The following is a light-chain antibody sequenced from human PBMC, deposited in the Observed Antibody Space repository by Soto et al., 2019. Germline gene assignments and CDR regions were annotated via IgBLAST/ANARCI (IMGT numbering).Light chain of an antibody. CDR3: QQSYSTPRT. J-gene: IGKJ2*01. CDR1: QSISSY. CDR2: AAS. V-gene: IGKV1-39*01. Sequence: DLQMTQSPSSLSASVGDRVTITCRASQSISSYLNWYQQKPGKAPKLLIYAASSLQSGVPSRFSGSGSGTDFTLTISSLQPEDFATYYCQQSYSTPRTFGQGTKLEFK.